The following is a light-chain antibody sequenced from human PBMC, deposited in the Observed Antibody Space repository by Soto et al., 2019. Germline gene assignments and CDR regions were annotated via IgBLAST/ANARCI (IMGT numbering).Light chain of an antibody. V-gene: IGKV3-15*01. J-gene: IGKJ1*01. CDR1: QSVNSN. Sequence: VMSQSPAILSVSPGERATLSCRASQSVNSNLAWYQQKAGQSPRLLIYGASTRATGIPARFSGGGSGAEFTLTISSLEPEDFAVYYCQQRSNWQGPFGQGTKVDIK. CDR2: GAS. CDR3: QQRSNWQGP.